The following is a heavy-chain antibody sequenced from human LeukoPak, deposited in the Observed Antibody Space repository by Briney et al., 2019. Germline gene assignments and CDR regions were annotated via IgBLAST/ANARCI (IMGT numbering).Heavy chain of an antibody. CDR3: AGDSSGWSGWFDP. J-gene: IGHJ5*02. CDR1: GVSISTYS. D-gene: IGHD6-19*01. V-gene: IGHV4-59*01. Sequence: SETLSLTCTVSGVSISTYSWSWIRQSPGKALEWIGYIYHSGTTNYNPSLKSRLTISVDTSKNQFSLKLSSVTAADTAVYYCAGDSSGWSGWFDPWGQGTLVTVSS. CDR2: IYHSGTT.